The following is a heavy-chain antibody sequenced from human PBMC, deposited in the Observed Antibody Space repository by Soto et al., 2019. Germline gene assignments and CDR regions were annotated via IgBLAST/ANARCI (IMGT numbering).Heavy chain of an antibody. CDR1: GFTFSRNG. V-gene: IGHV3-74*01. Sequence: EVQLVESGGGLVLPGGSLRLSCAASGFTFSRNGMHWVRQPPGKGLVWVSRISSYGSETHYADSVKGRFTISRDNAKNTLYLQMKSLRADDTAVYYCASNYAYAEGYYWYGIDVWGQGTTVTVSS. J-gene: IGHJ6*02. CDR2: ISSYGSET. D-gene: IGHD3-16*01. CDR3: ASNYAYAEGYYWYGIDV.